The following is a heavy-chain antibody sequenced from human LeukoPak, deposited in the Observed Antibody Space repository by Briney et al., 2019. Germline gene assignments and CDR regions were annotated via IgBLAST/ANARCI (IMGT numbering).Heavy chain of an antibody. D-gene: IGHD2-8*01. CDR2: IWYDGSNK. V-gene: IGHV3-33*06. CDR3: AKDVRRRCEYFQH. CDR1: GFTFSSYG. Sequence: GGSLGLSCAASGFTFSSYGMHWVRQAPGKGLEGVAVIWYDGSNKYYADSVKGRFTISRDNSKNTLYLQMNSLRAEDTAVYYCAKDVRRRCEYFQHWGQGTLVTVSS. J-gene: IGHJ1*01.